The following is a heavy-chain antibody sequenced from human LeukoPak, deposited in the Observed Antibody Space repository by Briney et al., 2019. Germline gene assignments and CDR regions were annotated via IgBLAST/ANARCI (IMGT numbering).Heavy chain of an antibody. V-gene: IGHV3-23*01. CDR2: TSGSGGGT. J-gene: IGHJ4*02. CDR1: GFTFSSYA. Sequence: PGECLRLSCAASGFTFSSYAMSWVRQAAEKGLEWVSTTSGSGGGTYYADSVKGQFTISRDDSKNTVYLQMNSLRAEDTAVYYCVKDLGRYRNNCFDYWGQGTLVTVSS. D-gene: IGHD1-26*01. CDR3: VKDLGRYRNNCFDY.